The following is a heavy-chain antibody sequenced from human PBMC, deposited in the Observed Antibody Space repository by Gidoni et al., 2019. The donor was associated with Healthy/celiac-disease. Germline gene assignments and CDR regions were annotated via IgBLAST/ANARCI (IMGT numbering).Heavy chain of an antibody. J-gene: IGHJ4*02. CDR2: ISYDGSNQ. D-gene: IGHD2-2*01. Sequence: QVQLVESGGGVVQPGRSLRLSSAASGVTFSSYAMHWVRQAPGKGLEWVAVISYDGSNQYYADSVKGRFTISRDNSKNTLYLQMNSLRAEDTAVYYCASFCSSTSCYRVFDYWGQGTLVTVSS. V-gene: IGHV3-30-3*01. CDR3: ASFCSSTSCYRVFDY. CDR1: GVTFSSYA.